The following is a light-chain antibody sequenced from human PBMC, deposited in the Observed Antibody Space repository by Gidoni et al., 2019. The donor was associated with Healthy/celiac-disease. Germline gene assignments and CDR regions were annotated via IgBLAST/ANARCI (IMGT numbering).Light chain of an antibody. CDR2: EVS. CDR3: CSYAGSSSWV. V-gene: IGLV2-23*02. Sequence: QSALTQPAPVSGSPGQSITNSCTGTSSDVGSYNLVSWYQQHPGKAPKLMIYEVSKRPSGVSNRFSGSKSGNTASLTISGLQAEDEADYYCCSYAGSSSWVFGGGTKLTVL. CDR1: SSDVGSYNL. J-gene: IGLJ3*02.